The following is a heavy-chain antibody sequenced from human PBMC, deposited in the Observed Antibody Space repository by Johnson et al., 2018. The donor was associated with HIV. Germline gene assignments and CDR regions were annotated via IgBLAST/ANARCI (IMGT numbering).Heavy chain of an antibody. D-gene: IGHD1-14*01. J-gene: IGHJ3*02. Sequence: QVQLVESGGGLAKPAWSLRLSCAASGFTFSYYSMHWVRQAPGKGLEWVAVISHDGSNKYYADSVRGRFTISRDKSRNTLYLQMDSLRAEDTAVYYCAKIRTSGTGDAFDIWGQGTMVTVSS. CDR1: GFTFSYYS. CDR3: AKIRTSGTGDAFDI. CDR2: ISHDGSNK. V-gene: IGHV3-30-3*02.